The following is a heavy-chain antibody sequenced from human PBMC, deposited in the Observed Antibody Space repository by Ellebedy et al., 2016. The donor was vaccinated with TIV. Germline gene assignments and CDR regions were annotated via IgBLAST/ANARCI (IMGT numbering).Heavy chain of an antibody. CDR1: GFTFDDYA. CDR3: AKEGDSDTLDR. Sequence: GESLKISXAASGFTFDDYAMHWVRQAPGKGLEWVGLVSWDGGSAYYAESLEGRFTISRDNSKNTLYLQMSSLRVEDTAIYYCAKEGDSDTLDRWGQGTLVTVSS. V-gene: IGHV3-43D*03. D-gene: IGHD2-21*02. J-gene: IGHJ5*02. CDR2: VSWDGGSA.